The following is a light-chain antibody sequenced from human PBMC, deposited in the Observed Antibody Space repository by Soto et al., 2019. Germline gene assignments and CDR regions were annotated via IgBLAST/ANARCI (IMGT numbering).Light chain of an antibody. CDR1: QNIGVY. J-gene: IGKJ1*01. CDR3: HQSHSIPGT. Sequence: DIQMTQSPSSLSASVGDRVTITCRASQNIGVYLNWYQQKPGKAPKLLIYAASSLQSGVSSRFSGSGSATDFTLTISSLQPEDFATYYCHQSHSIPGTFGQGTKVDIK. CDR2: AAS. V-gene: IGKV1-39*01.